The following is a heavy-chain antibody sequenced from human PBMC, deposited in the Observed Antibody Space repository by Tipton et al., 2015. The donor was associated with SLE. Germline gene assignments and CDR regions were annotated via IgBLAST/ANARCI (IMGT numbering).Heavy chain of an antibody. D-gene: IGHD5-24*01. CDR1: GGSISSYY. CDR2: IYYSGST. CDR3: ARVGDSDGDDVEVATIDY. Sequence: TLSLTCTVSGGSISSYYWSWIRQPPGKGLEWIGYIYYSGSTNYNPSLKSRVTISVDTSKNQFSLKLSSVTAADTAVYYCARVGDSDGDDVEVATIDYWGQGTLVTVSS. V-gene: IGHV4-59*01. J-gene: IGHJ4*02.